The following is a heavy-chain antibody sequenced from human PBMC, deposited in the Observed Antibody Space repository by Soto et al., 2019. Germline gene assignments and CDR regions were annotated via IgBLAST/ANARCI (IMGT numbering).Heavy chain of an antibody. CDR1: GGSISSYY. J-gene: IGHJ4*02. Sequence: PSETLSLTCTVPGGSISSYYWSWIRQPPGKGLEWIGYIYYTGSTNYNPSLKSRVTISIDTSKNQLSLNLSSVTAADTAVYYCARATHGSGSYTFDSWGQGILVTVSS. V-gene: IGHV4-59*01. CDR2: IYYTGST. CDR3: ARATHGSGSYTFDS. D-gene: IGHD3-10*01.